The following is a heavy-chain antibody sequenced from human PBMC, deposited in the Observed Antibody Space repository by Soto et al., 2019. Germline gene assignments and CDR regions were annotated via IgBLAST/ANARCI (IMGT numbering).Heavy chain of an antibody. CDR1: GGSISTDNYH. CDR3: AREYDVGDRDYYGLDV. V-gene: IGHV4-30-4*01. CDR2: IHYSGSI. Sequence: QAQLQESAPGLVRPSQTLSLTCTVSGGSISTDNYHWTWIRQPPGKGLEWIGYIHYSGSIYSNPSRQSRVTMSVDTSDNRFSLKLSSVTAADSAGYFCAREYDVGDRDYYGLDVWGQGNTVTVSS. J-gene: IGHJ6*02. D-gene: IGHD2-21*02.